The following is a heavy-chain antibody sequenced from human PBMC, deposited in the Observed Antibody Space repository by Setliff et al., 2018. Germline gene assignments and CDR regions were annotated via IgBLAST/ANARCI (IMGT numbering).Heavy chain of an antibody. CDR2: INPNSGGT. CDR1: GYTFTGYY. Sequence: GASVKVSCKASGYTFTGYYMHWVRQAPGQGLEWMGWINPNSGGTNYAQKFQGRATMTRDTSISTAYMELSRLRSDDTAVYYCARTPNGGGAAAVARRAVYYYYMDVWGKGTTVTVSS. CDR3: ARTPNGGGAAAVARRAVYYYYMDV. V-gene: IGHV1-2*02. D-gene: IGHD6-13*01. J-gene: IGHJ6*03.